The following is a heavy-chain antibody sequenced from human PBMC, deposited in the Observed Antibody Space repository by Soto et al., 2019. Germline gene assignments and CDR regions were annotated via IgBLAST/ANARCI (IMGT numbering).Heavy chain of an antibody. CDR2: IIPIFGTA. CDR3: ASGRGITGTTSSLVDY. Sequence: QVQLVQSGAEVKKPGSSVKVSCKASGGTFSSYAISWVRQAPGQGLEWMGGIIPIFGTANYAQKFQGRVTFTADKSTSTAYMELSSLRSEDTAVYYCASGRGITGTTSSLVDYWGQGTLVTVSS. V-gene: IGHV1-69*06. CDR1: GGTFSSYA. J-gene: IGHJ4*02. D-gene: IGHD1-20*01.